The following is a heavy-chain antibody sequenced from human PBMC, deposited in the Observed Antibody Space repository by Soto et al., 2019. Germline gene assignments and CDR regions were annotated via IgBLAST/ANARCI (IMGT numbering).Heavy chain of an antibody. V-gene: IGHV2-5*01. CDR2: IYWNDDQ. Sequence: QITLKESGPTLVNPTQTLTLTCTFSGFSLSTSGVSVGWIRQPPGKALEWLALIYWNDDQRYSPSLRSRLTLTKDTSKNQVVLTMTNMDPMDTATYYCARTVPSYYGSGSYYFDHWGQGTLVTVSP. CDR3: ARTVPSYYGSGSYYFDH. CDR1: GFSLSTSGVS. D-gene: IGHD3-10*01. J-gene: IGHJ4*02.